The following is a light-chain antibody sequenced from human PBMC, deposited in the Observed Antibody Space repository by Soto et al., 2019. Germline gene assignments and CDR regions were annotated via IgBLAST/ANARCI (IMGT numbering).Light chain of an antibody. Sequence: QSALTQPASVSGSPGQSITISCTGSSRDVGIYHYVSWYQQYAGKAPKLIIYDVTNRPSGVSVRFSGSKSGNTASLTISGLRTEDEADYYCSSYTTNITRVFGGGTKVTVL. V-gene: IGLV2-14*03. J-gene: IGLJ3*02. CDR3: SSYTTNITRV. CDR1: SRDVGIYHY. CDR2: DVT.